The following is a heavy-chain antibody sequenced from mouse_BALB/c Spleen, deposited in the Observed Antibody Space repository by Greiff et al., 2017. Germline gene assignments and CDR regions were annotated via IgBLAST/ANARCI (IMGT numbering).Heavy chain of an antibody. J-gene: IGHJ4*01. CDR2: ISSGGGST. D-gene: IGHD1-1*02. CDR3: ARDLYGAMDY. V-gene: IGHV5-12-1*01. CDR1: GFAFSSYD. Sequence: EVMLVESGGGLVKPGGSLKLSCAASGFAFSSYDMSWVRQTPEKRLEWVAYISSGGGSTYYPDTVKGRFTISRDNAKNTLYLQMSSLKSEDTAMYYCARDLYGAMDYWGQGTSVTVSS.